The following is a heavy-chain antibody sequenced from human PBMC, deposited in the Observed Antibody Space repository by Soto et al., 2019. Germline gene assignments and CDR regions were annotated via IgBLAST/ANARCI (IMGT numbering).Heavy chain of an antibody. D-gene: IGHD6-19*01. J-gene: IGHJ4*02. Sequence: SETLSLTCTVSGGSISSYYWSWIRQPPGKGLEWIGYIYYSGSTNYNPSLKSRVTISVDTSKNQFSLKLSSVTAADTAVYYCARGPIAVAGIPIDYWGQGTLVTVSS. CDR2: IYYSGST. V-gene: IGHV4-59*01. CDR1: GGSISSYY. CDR3: ARGPIAVAGIPIDY.